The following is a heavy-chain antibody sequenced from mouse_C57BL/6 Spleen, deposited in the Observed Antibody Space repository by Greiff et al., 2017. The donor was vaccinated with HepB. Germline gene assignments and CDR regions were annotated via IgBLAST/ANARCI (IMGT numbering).Heavy chain of an antibody. D-gene: IGHD2-3*01. CDR3: ARRYDGYYVGWFAY. J-gene: IGHJ3*01. V-gene: IGHV1-9*01. Sequence: QVQLQQSGAELMKPGASVKLSCKATGYTFTGYWIEWVKQRPGHGLEWIGEILPGSGSTNYNEKFKGKATFTADTSSNTAYMQLRSLTTEDSAIYYCARRYDGYYVGWFAYWGQGTLVTVSA. CDR1: GYTFTGYW. CDR2: ILPGSGST.